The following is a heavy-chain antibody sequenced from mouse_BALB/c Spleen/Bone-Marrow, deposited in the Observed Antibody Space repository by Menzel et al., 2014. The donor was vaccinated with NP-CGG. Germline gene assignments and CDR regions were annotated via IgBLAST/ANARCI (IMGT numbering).Heavy chain of an antibody. V-gene: IGHV1-63*01. CDR2: IYPGGGNT. CDR3: TRRRSLDY. J-gene: IGHJ2*01. CDR1: GYAFTNYW. Sequence: QVQLQQPGTELVRPGTSVKISCKASGYAFTNYWLGWVKQRPGHGLEWIGDIYPGGGNTYYNEKFKGKVTLTADKSSSTAYMQLSGLTSEDSAVYFCTRRRSLDYWGQGTTLTVSS.